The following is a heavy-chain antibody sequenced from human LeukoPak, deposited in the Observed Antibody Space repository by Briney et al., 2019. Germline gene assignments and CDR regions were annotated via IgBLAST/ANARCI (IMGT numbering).Heavy chain of an antibody. CDR3: ARVYYGLGPKEDY. V-gene: IGHV3-20*01. CDR1: GFIFDDYG. D-gene: IGHD3-10*01. Sequence: PGGSLRLSCVASGFIFDDYGMSWVRHAPGKGLEWVSGINWNGGSTGYADSVKGRFTISRDKEKNSLYLQMNSLRAEDTALYHCARVYYGLGPKEDYWGQGTLVTVSS. J-gene: IGHJ4*02. CDR2: INWNGGST.